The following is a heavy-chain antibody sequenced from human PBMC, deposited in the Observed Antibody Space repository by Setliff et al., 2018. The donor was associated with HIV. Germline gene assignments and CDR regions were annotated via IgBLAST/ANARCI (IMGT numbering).Heavy chain of an antibody. J-gene: IGHJ4*02. CDR2: ISTYNGNT. CDR1: GYTFTTYG. Sequence: ASVKVSCKASGYTFTTYGITWVRKAPGQGLEWMGWISTYNGNTNYAQKFQGRVTMTTVTSTSTAYMELRSLRSDDTAVYYCARADSSNWYHVDYWGQGTLVTVSS. D-gene: IGHD6-13*01. V-gene: IGHV1-18*01. CDR3: ARADSSNWYHVDY.